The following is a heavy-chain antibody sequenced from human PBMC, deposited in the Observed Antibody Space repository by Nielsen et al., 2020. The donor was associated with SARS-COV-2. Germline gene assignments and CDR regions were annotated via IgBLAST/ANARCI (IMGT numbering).Heavy chain of an antibody. CDR2: IYYSGST. Sequence: SETLSLTCTVSGGSISSSSYYWGWIRQPPGKGLEWIGSIYYSGSTNYNPSLKSRVTISVDTSKNQFSLKLSSVTAADTAVYYCARFQLWDDAFDIWGQGTMVTVSS. V-gene: IGHV4-39*01. CDR3: ARFQLWDDAFDI. D-gene: IGHD3-10*01. CDR1: GGSISSSSYY. J-gene: IGHJ3*02.